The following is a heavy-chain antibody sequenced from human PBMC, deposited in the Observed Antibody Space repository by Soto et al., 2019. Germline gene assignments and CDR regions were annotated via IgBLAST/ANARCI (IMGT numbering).Heavy chain of an antibody. J-gene: IGHJ5*02. CDR2: IYHSGST. CDR3: ARERPDGSRLDP. Sequence: SETLSLTCAVSGGPISSSNWWSWVRQPPGKGLEWIGEIYHSGSTNYNPSLKSRVTISVDKSKNQFSLKLSSVTAADTAVYYCARERPDGSRLDPWGQGTLVTVSS. D-gene: IGHD6-13*01. CDR1: GGPISSSNW. V-gene: IGHV4-4*02.